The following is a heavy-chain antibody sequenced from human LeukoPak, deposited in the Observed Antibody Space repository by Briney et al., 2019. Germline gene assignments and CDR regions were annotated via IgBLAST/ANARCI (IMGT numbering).Heavy chain of an antibody. Sequence: SETLSLTCTASGGSISSYYWSWIRQPPGKGLEWIGYIYYSGSTNYNPSLKSRVTISVDTSKNQFSLKLSSVTAADTAVYYCARTQMVRGVTESDYWGQGTLVTVSS. CDR1: GGSISSYY. CDR3: ARTQMVRGVTESDY. D-gene: IGHD3-10*01. J-gene: IGHJ4*02. V-gene: IGHV4-59*01. CDR2: IYYSGST.